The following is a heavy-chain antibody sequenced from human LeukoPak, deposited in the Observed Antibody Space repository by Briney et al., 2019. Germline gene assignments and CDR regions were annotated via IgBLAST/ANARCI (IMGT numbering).Heavy chain of an antibody. CDR1: GYTFTSYG. CDR2: ISAYNGNT. V-gene: IGHV1-18*01. D-gene: IGHD3-22*01. CDR3: ARVSYTMIVVVDDAFDI. J-gene: IGHJ3*02. Sequence: ASVKVSRKASGYTFTSYGISWVRQAPGQGLEWMGWISAYNGNTNYAQKLQGRVTMTTDTSTSTAYMELRSLRSDDTAVYYCARVSYTMIVVVDDAFDIWGQGTMVTVSS.